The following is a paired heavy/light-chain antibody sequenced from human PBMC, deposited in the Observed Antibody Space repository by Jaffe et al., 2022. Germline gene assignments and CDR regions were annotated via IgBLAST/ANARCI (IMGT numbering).Heavy chain of an antibody. D-gene: IGHD3-3*01. CDR2: ISGIGTST. Sequence: EVQLLESGGDLVQPGGSLRLSCAASGFTFNNYAMGWVRQAPGKGLEWVSAISGIGTSTYYAASVKGRFTISRDNSKNTLYLQMNSLRAEDTAIYYCAKDSFGVIVHFHYWGQGTLVTVSS. CDR3: AKDSFGVIVHFHY. V-gene: IGHV3-23*01. CDR1: GFTFNNYA. J-gene: IGHJ4*02.
Light chain of an antibody. V-gene: IGKV2-24*01. CDR1: QSLVHSDGNTY. J-gene: IGKJ1*01. CDR3: MQATQSWT. Sequence: EIVLTQTPLSSPVTLGQPASISCRSSQSLVHSDGNTYLSWLHQRPGQPPRLLIYKISNRFSGVPDRFSGSGAGTDFTLKISRVEAEDVGVYYCMQATQSWTFGQGTKVEIK. CDR2: KIS.